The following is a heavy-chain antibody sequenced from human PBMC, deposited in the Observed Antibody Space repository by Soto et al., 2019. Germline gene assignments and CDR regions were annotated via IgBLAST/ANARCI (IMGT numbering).Heavy chain of an antibody. J-gene: IGHJ4*02. CDR1: GDSVSSNSAA. V-gene: IGHV6-1*01. Sequence: SPTLSLACAISGDSVSSNSAAWNWIRQSPSRGLEWLGRTYYRSKWYNDYAVSVKSRITINSDTSKNQFSLHLNSVTPEDTAVYYCTRDRVAADHFDHWGQGTLVTVFS. CDR3: TRDRVAADHFDH. CDR2: TYYRSKWYN. D-gene: IGHD6-13*01.